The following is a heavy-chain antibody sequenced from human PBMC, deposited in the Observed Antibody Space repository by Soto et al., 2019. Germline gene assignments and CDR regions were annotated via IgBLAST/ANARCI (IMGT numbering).Heavy chain of an antibody. V-gene: IGHV3-30*03. CDR1: GFTFSSYG. J-gene: IGHJ4*02. D-gene: IGHD6-19*01. Sequence: PGGSLRLSCAASGFTFSSYGMHWVRQAPGKGLEWVAVISYDGSNKYYADSVKGRFTISRDNSKNTLYLQMNSLRPEDTAVYFCARDFWGTGYSSGLAAYWGQGT. CDR2: ISYDGSNK. CDR3: ARDFWGTGYSSGLAAY.